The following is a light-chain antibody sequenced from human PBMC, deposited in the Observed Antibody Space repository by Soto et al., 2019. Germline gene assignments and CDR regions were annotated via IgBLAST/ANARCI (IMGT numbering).Light chain of an antibody. CDR2: GAS. CDR1: PSVSSY. V-gene: IGKV3-11*01. Sequence: EIVLTQSPATLSLSPGERATLSFRASPSVSSYLAWYQQKPGQAPRLLIYGASNRATGIPARFSGSGSGTDFTLTISSLEPDDFAVYYCQQRSDWPSTFGGGTKVQIK. J-gene: IGKJ4*01. CDR3: QQRSDWPST.